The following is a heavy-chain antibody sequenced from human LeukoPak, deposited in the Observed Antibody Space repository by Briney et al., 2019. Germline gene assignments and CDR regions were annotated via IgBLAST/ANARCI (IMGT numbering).Heavy chain of an antibody. J-gene: IGHJ5*02. D-gene: IGHD1-7*01. CDR2: INAYNGNK. CDR1: GYTFTNYG. V-gene: IGHV1-18*01. CDR3: ARDYGYNWNYGGGGWFDP. Sequence: GASVKVSCKASGYTFTNYGISWVRQAPGQGLEWMGWINAYNGNKNYAQKLQGRVTMTTDTSTSTAYMELSSLRSEDTAVYYCARDYGYNWNYGGGGWFDPWGQGTLVTVSS.